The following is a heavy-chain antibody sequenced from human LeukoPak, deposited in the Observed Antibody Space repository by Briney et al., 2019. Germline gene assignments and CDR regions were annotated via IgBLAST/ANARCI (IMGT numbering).Heavy chain of an antibody. CDR1: GYSFTIYW. CDR2: IDPIDSYT. V-gene: IGHV5-10-1*01. CDR3: VRRVEKWFDP. J-gene: IGHJ5*02. Sequence: HGESLKISCKASGYSFTIYWINWVRQMPGKGLEWMGNIDPIDSYTTYSPSFQGHITISADRSISTVYLQWSSLQASDTAIYYCVRRVEKWFDPWGQGTLVTVSS.